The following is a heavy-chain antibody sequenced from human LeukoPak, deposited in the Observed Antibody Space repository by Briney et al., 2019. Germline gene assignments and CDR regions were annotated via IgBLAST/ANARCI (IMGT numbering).Heavy chain of an antibody. CDR1: GGSISSSSYY. J-gene: IGHJ5*02. Sequence: PSETLSLTCTVSGGSISSSSYYWGWIRQPPGKGLEWIGSIYYSGSTYYNPSLKSRVTISVDTSKNQFSLKLSSVTAADTAVYYCARDAVMRDYGGNGLGGFDPWGQGTLVTVSS. D-gene: IGHD4-23*01. V-gene: IGHV4-39*07. CDR3: ARDAVMRDYGGNGLGGFDP. CDR2: IYYSGST.